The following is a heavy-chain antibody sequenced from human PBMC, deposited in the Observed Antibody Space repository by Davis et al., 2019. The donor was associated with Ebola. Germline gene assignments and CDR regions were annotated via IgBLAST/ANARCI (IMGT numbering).Heavy chain of an antibody. V-gene: IGHV3-21*01. CDR3: ARALVWFTMIVDPRDV. Sequence: GESLKISCAAPGFTFSSYSMNWVRQAPGKGLEWVSSISSSSSYIYYADSVKGRFTISRDNAKNSLYLQMNSLRAEDTAVYYCARALVWFTMIVDPRDVWGQGTTVTVSS. CDR1: GFTFSSYS. J-gene: IGHJ6*02. CDR2: ISSSSSYI. D-gene: IGHD3-22*01.